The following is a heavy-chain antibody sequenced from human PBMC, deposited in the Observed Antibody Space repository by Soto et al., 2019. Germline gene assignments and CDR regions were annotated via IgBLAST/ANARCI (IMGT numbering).Heavy chain of an antibody. CDR3: ARDQPDWNYNYRIDV. Sequence: AGGSLRLSCAASGFTFSSYEMNWVRQAPGKGLEWVSYISSSGSTIYYADSVKGRFTISRDNAKNSLYLQMNSLRAEDTAVYYCARDQPDWNYNYRIDVWGQGTTVTVSS. CDR2: ISSSGSTI. V-gene: IGHV3-48*03. D-gene: IGHD1-1*01. J-gene: IGHJ6*02. CDR1: GFTFSSYE.